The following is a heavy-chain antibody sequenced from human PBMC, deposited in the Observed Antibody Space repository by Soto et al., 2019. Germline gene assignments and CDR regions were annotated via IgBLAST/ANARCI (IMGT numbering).Heavy chain of an antibody. CDR2: IYYSGST. CDR3: ARQPYSSSPFDP. J-gene: IGHJ5*02. Sequence: PSETLSLTCTVSGGSFSTYYWGWIRQPPGKGLEWIGSIYYSGSTYYNPSLKSRVTISVDTSKNQFSLKLSSVTAADTAVYYCARQPYSSSPFDPWGQGTLVTVSS. V-gene: IGHV4-39*01. CDR1: GGSFSTYY. D-gene: IGHD6-13*01.